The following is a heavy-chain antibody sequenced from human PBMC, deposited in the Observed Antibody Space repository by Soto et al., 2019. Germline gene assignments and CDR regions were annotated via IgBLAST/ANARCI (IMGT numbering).Heavy chain of an antibody. CDR3: ASSPFGVVILFY. V-gene: IGHV4-4*02. D-gene: IGHD3-3*01. J-gene: IGHJ4*02. CDR2: IYHSGST. Sequence: PXGTLSLTCAVSGGSISSSNWWSCVRQPPGKGLEWIGEIYHSGSTNYNPSLKSRVTISVDKSKNQFSLKLSSVTAADTAVYYCASSPFGVVILFYWGQGTLVTVSS. CDR1: GGSISSSNW.